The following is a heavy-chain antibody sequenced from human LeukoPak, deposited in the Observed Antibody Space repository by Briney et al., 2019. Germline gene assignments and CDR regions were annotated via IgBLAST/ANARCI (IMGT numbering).Heavy chain of an antibody. V-gene: IGHV3-53*01. CDR2: IYSAGNT. Sequence: GGSLRLSCAASGFTVSNNYMSWVRQAPGEGLEWVSLIYSAGNTNYADSVKGRFTISRDNSKNTLYLQMNSLRAEDTAVYYCARGGDIVGTSRSASDIWGQGTMVTVSS. CDR1: GFTVSNNY. CDR3: ARGGDIVGTSRSASDI. D-gene: IGHD1-26*01. J-gene: IGHJ3*02.